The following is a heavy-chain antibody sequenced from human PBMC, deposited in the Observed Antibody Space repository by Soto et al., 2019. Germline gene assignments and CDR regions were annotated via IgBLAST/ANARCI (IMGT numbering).Heavy chain of an antibody. D-gene: IGHD5-18*01. V-gene: IGHV4-31*03. Sequence: QVQLQESGPGLVKPSQTLSLSCTVSGGSIGSAAYYWSWIRQHPGKGLEWIGYISPSGSTYYTPSLKSRVIISADTSKNQFSLNLTSVTAADTAVYYCAREYTYGSNFFDCWGQGALVTVSS. CDR1: GGSIGSAAYY. CDR2: ISPSGST. CDR3: AREYTYGSNFFDC. J-gene: IGHJ4*02.